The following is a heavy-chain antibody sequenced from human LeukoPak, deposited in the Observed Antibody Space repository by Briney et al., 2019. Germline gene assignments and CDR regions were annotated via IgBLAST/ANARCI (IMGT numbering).Heavy chain of an antibody. V-gene: IGHV3-11*04. J-gene: IGHJ4*02. CDR2: ISSSGSTI. CDR3: ARVGLRFLEWLLPGHFDY. Sequence: GGSLRLSCAASGFTFSDYYMSLIRQAPGKGLGWVSYISSSGSTIYYADSVKGRFTISRDNAKNSLYLQMNSLRAEDTAVYYCARVGLRFLEWLLPGHFDYWGQGTLVTVSS. CDR1: GFTFSDYY. D-gene: IGHD3-3*01.